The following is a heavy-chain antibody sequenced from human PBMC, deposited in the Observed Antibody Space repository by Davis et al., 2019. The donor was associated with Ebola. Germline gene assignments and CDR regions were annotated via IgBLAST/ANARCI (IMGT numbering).Heavy chain of an antibody. D-gene: IGHD3-3*01. Sequence: ASVKVSCKASGYTFTSYGISWVRQAPGQGLEWMGIIAPSGDFTRFAPKFQGRITLTTDTSTNTVYMELTSLKSEDTAVYYCARALDRLLDFDYWGQGTLVTVSS. V-gene: IGHV1-46*01. CDR1: GYTFTSYG. CDR3: ARALDRLLDFDY. CDR2: IAPSGDFT. J-gene: IGHJ4*02.